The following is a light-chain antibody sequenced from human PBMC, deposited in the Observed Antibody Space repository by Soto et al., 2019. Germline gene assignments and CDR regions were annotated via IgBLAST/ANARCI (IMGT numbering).Light chain of an antibody. CDR3: SSYAGSNNMV. Sequence: QSALTQPPSASGSPGQSVTIPCTGTSSDVGGYNSVSWYQQHPGKVPKLMIYEVSKRPSGVPDRFSGSKSGNTASLTVSGLQAEDEADYYCSSYAGSNNMVFGGGTKRTVL. CDR2: EVS. CDR1: SSDVGGYNS. J-gene: IGLJ2*01. V-gene: IGLV2-8*01.